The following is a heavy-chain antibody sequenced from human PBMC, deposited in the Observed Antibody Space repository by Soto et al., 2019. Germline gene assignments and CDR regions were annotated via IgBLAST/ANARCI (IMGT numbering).Heavy chain of an antibody. CDR3: ARSIKTHYSSSPPGY. D-gene: IGHD6-6*01. CDR1: GFTFSDYY. J-gene: IGHJ4*02. V-gene: IGHV3-11*06. Sequence: GGSLRLSCAASGFTFSDYYMRWIRQAPGKGLEWVSYISSSSSYTNYADSVKGRFTISRDNAKNSLYLQMNSLRAEDTAVYYCARSIKTHYSSSPPGYWGQGTLVTVSS. CDR2: ISSSSSYT.